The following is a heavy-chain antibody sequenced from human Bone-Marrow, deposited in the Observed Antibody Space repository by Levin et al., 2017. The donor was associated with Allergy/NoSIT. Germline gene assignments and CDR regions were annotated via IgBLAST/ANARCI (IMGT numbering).Heavy chain of an antibody. Sequence: TSETLSLTCAVYGGSFSGYYWSWIRQPPGKGLEWIGEINHSGSTNYNPSLKSRVTISVDTSKNQFSLKLSSVTAADTAVYYCASHYSSSWYHWFDPWGQGTLVTVSS. D-gene: IGHD6-13*01. CDR2: INHSGST. V-gene: IGHV4-34*01. CDR1: GGSFSGYY. J-gene: IGHJ5*02. CDR3: ASHYSSSWYHWFDP.